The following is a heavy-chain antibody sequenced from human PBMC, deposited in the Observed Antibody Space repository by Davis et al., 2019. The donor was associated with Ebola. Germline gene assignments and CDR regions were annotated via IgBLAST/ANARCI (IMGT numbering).Heavy chain of an antibody. V-gene: IGHV1-69*02. CDR2: IIPILGIA. CDR3: ARSGYLIVATRWPDY. D-gene: IGHD5-12*01. Sequence: AASVKVSCKASGYTFTSYYMHWVRQAPGQGLEWMGRIIPILGIANYAQKFQGRVTITADKSTSTAYMELSSLRSEDTAVYYCARSGYLIVATRWPDYWGQGTLVTVSS. CDR1: GYTFTSYY. J-gene: IGHJ4*02.